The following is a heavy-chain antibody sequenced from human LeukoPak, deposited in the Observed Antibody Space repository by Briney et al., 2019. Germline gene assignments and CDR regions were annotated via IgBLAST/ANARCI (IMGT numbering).Heavy chain of an antibody. Sequence: SETLSLTCTVSGGSISSYYWSWIRQPPGKGLEWIGYIYHSGSTSYNPSLKSRVTISVDTSKNQFSLKLSSVTAADTAVYYYARHSYYDSSGYRFDYWGQGTLVTVSS. CDR3: ARHSYYDSSGYRFDY. CDR1: GGSISSYY. D-gene: IGHD3-22*01. CDR2: IYHSGST. V-gene: IGHV4-59*08. J-gene: IGHJ4*02.